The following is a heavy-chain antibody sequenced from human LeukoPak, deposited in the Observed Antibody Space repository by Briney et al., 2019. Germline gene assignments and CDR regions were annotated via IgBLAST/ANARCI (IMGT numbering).Heavy chain of an antibody. Sequence: PSETLSLTCTVSGGSISSGSYYWGWIRQPPGTGLEWIANVYYNGNTAYNPSLRSRVTISIDTSKSQFSLRLNSVTAADAAVYYCARVGWGDAAAHPNWPDPWGQGTLVTVSS. CDR1: GGSISSGSYY. CDR2: VYYNGNT. J-gene: IGHJ5*02. D-gene: IGHD6-6*01. V-gene: IGHV4-39*07. CDR3: ARVGWGDAAAHPNWPDP.